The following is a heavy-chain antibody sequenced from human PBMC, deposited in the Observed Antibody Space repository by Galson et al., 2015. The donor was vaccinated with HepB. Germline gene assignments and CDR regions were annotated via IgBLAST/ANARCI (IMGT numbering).Heavy chain of an antibody. CDR1: GGTFSSYA. CDR3: ARDTRTAIFGVVILEGSYGMDV. Sequence: SVKVSCKASGGTFSSYAISWVRQAPGQGLEWMGGIIPIFGTANYAQKFQGRVTITADESTSTAYMELSSLRSEDTAVYYCARDTRTAIFGVVILEGSYGMDVLGRGTTVPVPS. D-gene: IGHD3-3*01. J-gene: IGHJ6*02. V-gene: IGHV1-69*13. CDR2: IIPIFGTA.